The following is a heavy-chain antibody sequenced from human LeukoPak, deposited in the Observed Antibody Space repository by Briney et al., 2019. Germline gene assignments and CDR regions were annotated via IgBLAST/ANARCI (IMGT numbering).Heavy chain of an antibody. Sequence: ESGPTLLKPTQTLTLTCTFTGFSLSTSGVGVGWIRQPPGKALEWLALIYWDDDKRYSPSLKSRLTITKDTSKNQVVLTMTNMDPVDTATYYCAHSRYSSSWWGYYYMDVWGKGTTVTVSS. D-gene: IGHD6-13*01. V-gene: IGHV2-5*02. J-gene: IGHJ6*03. CDR2: IYWDDDK. CDR3: AHSRYSSSWWGYYYMDV. CDR1: GFSLSTSGVG.